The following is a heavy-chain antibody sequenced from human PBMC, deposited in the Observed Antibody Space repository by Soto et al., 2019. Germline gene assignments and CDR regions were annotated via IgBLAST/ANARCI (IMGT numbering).Heavy chain of an antibody. CDR1: GYTFTSYA. Sequence: QVQLVQSGAEVKKPGASVKVSCKASGYTFTSYAMHWVRQAPGQRLEWMGWINAGNGNTKYSQKFQGRVTITRDTSASTAYMELSSLRSEDTAVYYCARAASRGVRDNWFDPWGQGTLVTVSS. CDR3: ARAASRGVRDNWFDP. D-gene: IGHD3-10*01. V-gene: IGHV1-3*01. J-gene: IGHJ5*02. CDR2: INAGNGNT.